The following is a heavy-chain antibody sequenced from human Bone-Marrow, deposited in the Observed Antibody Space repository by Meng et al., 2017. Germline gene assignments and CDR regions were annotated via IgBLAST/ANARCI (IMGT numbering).Heavy chain of an antibody. CDR1: GGSISSIDW. J-gene: IGHJ4*02. CDR3: ASWIYNCGWQ. CDR2: IYHGGDT. D-gene: IGHD1-1*01. Sequence: QVQLQESGPGLVKPSGTLSLTCVVSGGSISSIDWWSWVRQPPGKGLEWIGEIYHGGDTNYNPSLKSRVTIAIDKSKNQFSLKLSSVTAADTAVDYCASWIYNCGWQWGQGALVTVSS. V-gene: IGHV4/OR15-8*02.